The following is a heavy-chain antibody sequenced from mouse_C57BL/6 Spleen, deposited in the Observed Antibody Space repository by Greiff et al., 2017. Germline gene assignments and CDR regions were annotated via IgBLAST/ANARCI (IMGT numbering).Heavy chain of an antibody. Sequence: QVQLQQSGAELMKPGASVKLSCKATGYTFTGYWIEWVKQRPGNGLEWIGEILTGSGSTNYNEKLKGKATFTADTSSNTAYMQLSSLTTEDSAIYYCARLWSYSKDYIDYWGQGTTLTVSS. CDR2: ILTGSGST. V-gene: IGHV1-9*01. CDR3: ARLWSYSKDYIDY. D-gene: IGHD2-5*01. CDR1: GYTFTGYW. J-gene: IGHJ2*01.